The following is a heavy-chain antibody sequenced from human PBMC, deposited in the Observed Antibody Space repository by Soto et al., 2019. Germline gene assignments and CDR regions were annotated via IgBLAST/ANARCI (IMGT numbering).Heavy chain of an antibody. D-gene: IGHD6-13*01. Sequence: EVQLLESGGGLVQPGESLRLSCAASGVTFSNYAMNWVRQAPGKGLEWVSTISDNSDYTYYADSVKGRFTTSRDNSKTTLYLKMNGLRAKAPAVIYGAKAPRSSWSGRAFASWGKGTLLTASS. V-gene: IGHV3-23*01. CDR1: GVTFSNYA. CDR2: ISDNSDYT. CDR3: AKAPRSSWSGRAFAS. J-gene: IGHJ4*02.